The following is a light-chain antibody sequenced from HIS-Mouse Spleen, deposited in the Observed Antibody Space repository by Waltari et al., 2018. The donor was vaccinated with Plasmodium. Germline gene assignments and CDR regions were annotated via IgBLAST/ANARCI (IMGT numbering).Light chain of an antibody. Sequence: QSALTQPPSASGSPGQSVTISCTGTSSDVGGYNYVSWYQQHPGKPPKLMIYEGSKRPSGVPDRFSGSKAGNTASLTVSGLQAEDEADYYCSSYAGSNNLVFGGGTKLTVL. V-gene: IGLV2-8*01. J-gene: IGLJ2*01. CDR1: SSDVGGYNY. CDR3: SSYAGSNNLV. CDR2: EGS.